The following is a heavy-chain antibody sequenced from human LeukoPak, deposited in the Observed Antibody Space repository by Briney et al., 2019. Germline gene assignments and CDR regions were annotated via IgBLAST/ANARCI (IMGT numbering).Heavy chain of an antibody. CDR2: ISAYNGNT. CDR1: GYTFTSYG. CDR3: AREVWFGELSERTLDY. V-gene: IGHV1-18*01. D-gene: IGHD3-10*01. J-gene: IGHJ4*02. Sequence: ASVKVSCMASGYTFTSYGISWVRQAPGQGLEWMGWISAYNGNTNYAQKLQGRVTMTTDTSTSTAYMELRSLRSDDTAVYYCAREVWFGELSERTLDYWGQGTLVTVSS.